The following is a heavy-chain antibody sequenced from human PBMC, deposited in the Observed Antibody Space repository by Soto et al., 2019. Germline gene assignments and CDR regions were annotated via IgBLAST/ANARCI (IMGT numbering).Heavy chain of an antibody. D-gene: IGHD1-26*01. CDR2: SYYSGST. CDR1: GGSVSSGSYY. Sequence: QVQLQESGPGLVKPSETLSLTCTVSGGSVSSGSYYWSWIRQPPGKGLEWIGYSYYSGSTNYNPSLKSRVTISVDTSKNQFSLKLSSVTAADTAVYYCARVVGATIFDYWGQGTLVTVSS. V-gene: IGHV4-61*01. J-gene: IGHJ4*02. CDR3: ARVVGATIFDY.